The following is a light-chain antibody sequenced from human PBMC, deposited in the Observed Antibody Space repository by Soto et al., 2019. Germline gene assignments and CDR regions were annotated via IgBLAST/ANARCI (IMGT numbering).Light chain of an antibody. CDR2: EVN. V-gene: IGLV2-14*01. CDR3: SSYTSSSTLDVV. J-gene: IGLJ2*01. CDR1: SSDVGGYNY. Sequence: QSALTQPASVSGSPGQSITVSCTGTSSDVGGYNYVSWYQLHPGKAPKLMIYEVNNRPSGVSNRFSGSKSGNTASLTISGLQAEDEADYYCSSYTSSSTLDVVFGGGTKLTVL.